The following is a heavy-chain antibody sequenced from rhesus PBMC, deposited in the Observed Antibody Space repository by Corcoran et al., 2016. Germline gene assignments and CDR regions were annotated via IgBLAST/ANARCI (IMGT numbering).Heavy chain of an antibody. CDR1: GGSISGYYY. CDR3: ARDSENWYFDL. J-gene: IGHJ2*01. V-gene: IGHV4-73*01. CDR2: IYGNSAST. Sequence: LDLTCAVYGGSISGYYYWSWLRQPPGKGLEWIGYIYGNSASTNYNPTLKNRVTISKDTSKNQFSLKLSSVTAADTAVYYCARDSENWYFDLWGPGTPITISS.